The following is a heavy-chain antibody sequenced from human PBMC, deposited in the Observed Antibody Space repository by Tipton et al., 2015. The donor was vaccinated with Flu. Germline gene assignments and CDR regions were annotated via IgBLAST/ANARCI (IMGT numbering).Heavy chain of an antibody. CDR1: GFTFSSYG. D-gene: IGHD1-26*01. J-gene: IGHJ4*02. Sequence: GSLRLSCAASGFTFSSYGMHWVRQAPGKGPEWVSAISGSGGATYYADSVKGRFTISRDNSKNTVYLQMNSLRADDTAIYYCAKDRHWVGVHEYWGQGAPVTVSS. CDR2: ISGSGGAT. CDR3: AKDRHWVGVHEY. V-gene: IGHV3-23*01.